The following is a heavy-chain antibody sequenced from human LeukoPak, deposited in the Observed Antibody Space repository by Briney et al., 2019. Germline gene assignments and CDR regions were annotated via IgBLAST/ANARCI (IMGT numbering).Heavy chain of an antibody. CDR2: IKRGGSEK. D-gene: IGHD3-10*02. CDR3: AELGITMIGGV. CDR1: GFTFSSYW. Sequence: PGGSLSLSCAASGFTFSSYWMSWVRQAPGKGLEWVANIKRGGSEKYYVDSVKGRFTISRDNAKNSLYLQMNSLRAEDTAVYYCAELGITMIGGVWGKGPKVTISS. V-gene: IGHV3-7*01. J-gene: IGHJ6*04.